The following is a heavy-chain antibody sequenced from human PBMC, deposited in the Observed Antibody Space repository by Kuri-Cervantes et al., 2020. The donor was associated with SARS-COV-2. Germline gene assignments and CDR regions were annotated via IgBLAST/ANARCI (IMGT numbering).Heavy chain of an antibody. D-gene: IGHD6-19*01. Sequence: GGSLRLSCAASGFTFSSFPMSWVRQAPGKGLEWVSGISGSGANTYYADSVKGRFTISRDNSKNTVNLQMNSLRGEDTALYYCARAGYSTGWFPDWYFDLWGRGTLVTVSS. CDR3: ARAGYSTGWFPDWYFDL. CDR2: ISGSGANT. V-gene: IGHV3-23*01. CDR1: GFTFSSFP. J-gene: IGHJ2*01.